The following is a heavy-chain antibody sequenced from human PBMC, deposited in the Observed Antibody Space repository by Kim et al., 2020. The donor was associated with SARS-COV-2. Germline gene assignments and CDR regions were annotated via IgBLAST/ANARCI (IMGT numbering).Heavy chain of an antibody. V-gene: IGHV3-7*01. D-gene: IGHD3-3*01. CDR1: GLTSSNYW. CDR3: ATFWSGYFDY. CDR2: MIPDGSQK. J-gene: IGHJ4*02. Sequence: GGSLRLSCAASGLTSSNYWMSWVRQAPGKGLEWVANMIPDGSQKYYVDSVKGRFTISRDNAEKSVDLQMNGLRAEDTAVYYCATFWSGYFDYWGQGTVVT.